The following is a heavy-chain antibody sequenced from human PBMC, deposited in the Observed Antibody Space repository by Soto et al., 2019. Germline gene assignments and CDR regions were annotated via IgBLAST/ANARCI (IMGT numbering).Heavy chain of an antibody. CDR2: ISYDGSNK. CDR3: AKDSTPGWGTNDH. J-gene: IGHJ4*02. CDR1: GFTFSSYG. V-gene: IGHV3-30*18. D-gene: IGHD3-16*01. Sequence: GGSLRLSCAASGFTFSSYGMHWVRQAPGKGLEWVAVISYDGSNKYYADSVKGRFTISRDNSKNTLYLQMNSLRAEDTAVYYCAKDSTPGWGTNDHWGQGTLVTVSS.